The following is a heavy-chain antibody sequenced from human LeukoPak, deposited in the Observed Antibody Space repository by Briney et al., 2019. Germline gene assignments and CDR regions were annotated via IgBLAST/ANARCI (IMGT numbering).Heavy chain of an antibody. J-gene: IGHJ4*02. V-gene: IGHV1-18*01. D-gene: IGHD3-3*01. CDR1: GYTFTSYG. CDR3: ARDGAIFGVVIPDY. CDR2: ISAYNGNT. Sequence: GASVKVSCKASGYTFTSYGISWVRQAPGQGLEWMGWISAYNGNTNYAQKLQGRVTMTTDTSTSTAYMELRSPRSDDTAVYYCARDGAIFGVVIPDYWGQGTLVTVSS.